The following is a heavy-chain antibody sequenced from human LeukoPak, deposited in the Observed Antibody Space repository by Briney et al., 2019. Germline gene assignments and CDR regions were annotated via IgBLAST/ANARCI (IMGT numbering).Heavy chain of an antibody. J-gene: IGHJ4*02. D-gene: IGHD1-14*01. CDR2: ISSSSSTI. CDR3: ARESELSSTPFYFDY. V-gene: IGHV3-48*01. CDR1: GFTFSSYG. Sequence: GGSLRLSCAASGFTFSSYGMHWVRQAPGKGLEWVSYISSSSSTIYYADSVKGRFTISRDNAKNSLYLQMNSLRAEDTAVYYCARESELSSTPFYFDYWGQGTLVTVSS.